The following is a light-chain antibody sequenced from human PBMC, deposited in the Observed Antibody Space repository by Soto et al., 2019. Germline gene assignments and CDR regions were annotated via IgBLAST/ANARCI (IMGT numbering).Light chain of an antibody. CDR2: GAS. CDR3: QHYYGTSPIR. J-gene: IGKJ5*01. Sequence: IGMRQSPATVYASXGERDPLTCMARQSVGSNLAWDPQKPGKAPRFLXXGASTRATGIPERFNGSGSGTDFTLTISRLVPEEFALYYCQHYYGTSPIRFGQGTRLEIK. V-gene: IGKV3D-15*01. CDR1: QSVGSN.